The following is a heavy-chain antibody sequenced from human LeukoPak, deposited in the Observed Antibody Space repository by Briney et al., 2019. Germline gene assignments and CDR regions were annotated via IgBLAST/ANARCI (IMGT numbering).Heavy chain of an antibody. CDR3: TTEGHSSSWYVDY. D-gene: IGHD6-13*01. V-gene: IGHV3-23*01. J-gene: IGHJ4*02. CDR2: ISGSGDGT. CDR1: GFTFSSYE. Sequence: GGSLRLSCAASGFTFSSYEMNWVRQAPGKGLEWVSGISGSGDGTYYADSVKGRFTISRDNSKNTLYLQMNSLKTEDTAVYYCTTEGHSSSWYVDYWGQGTLVTVSS.